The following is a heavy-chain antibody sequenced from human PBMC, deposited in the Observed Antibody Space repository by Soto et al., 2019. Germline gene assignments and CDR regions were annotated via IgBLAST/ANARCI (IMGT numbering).Heavy chain of an antibody. CDR1: GDSISNLDYF. CDR2: IYKSATT. Sequence: TSETLSLTCSVSGDSISNLDYFWAWIRQPPGQALEYIGYIYKSATTYYNPSFESRVAISVDTSKSQFSLNVTSVTAADTAVYFCARGRYCLTGRCFPNWFDSWGQGALVTVS. CDR3: ARGRYCLTGRCFPNWFDS. V-gene: IGHV4-30-4*01. D-gene: IGHD7-27*01. J-gene: IGHJ5*01.